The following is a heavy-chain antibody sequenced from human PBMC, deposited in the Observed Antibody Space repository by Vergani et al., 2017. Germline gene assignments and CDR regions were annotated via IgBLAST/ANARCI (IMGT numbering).Heavy chain of an antibody. V-gene: IGHV3-21*01. CDR3: ARATMIVEGDYYYYMDV. CDR2: ISSSSSYI. CDR1: GFTFSSYS. D-gene: IGHD3-22*01. Sequence: EVQLVESGGGLVKPGGSLRLSCAASGFTFSSYSMNWVRQAPGKGQEWVSSISSSSSYIYYADSVKGRFTISRDNAKNSLYLQMNSLRAEDTAVYYCARATMIVEGDYYYYMDVWGKGTTVTVSS. J-gene: IGHJ6*03.